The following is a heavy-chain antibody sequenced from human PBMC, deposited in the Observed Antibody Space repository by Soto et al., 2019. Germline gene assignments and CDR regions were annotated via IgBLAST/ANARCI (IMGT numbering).Heavy chain of an antibody. CDR2: STSIFETS. Sequence: QVLLVQSGAEVKKPGSSVKVSCRASGGTFTNYGVSWVRHDPGQGLEWMAGSTSIFETSKYAQTFQGRVTLSADYSTDTVDMEMNSLRSDDTAIYYCALGKWDLLSNRPYPFDICGHGTLVTVSS. CDR1: GGTFTNYG. CDR3: ALGKWDLLSNRPYPFDI. D-gene: IGHD1-26*01. J-gene: IGHJ3*02. V-gene: IGHV1-69*01.